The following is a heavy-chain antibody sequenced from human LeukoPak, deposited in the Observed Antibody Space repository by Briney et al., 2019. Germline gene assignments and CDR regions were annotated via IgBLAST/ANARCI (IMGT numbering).Heavy chain of an antibody. V-gene: IGHV3-74*01. CDR1: GFTFSSYA. Sequence: PGGSLRLSCAASGFTFSSYAMHWVRQAPGKGLVWVSRINSDGNTSYADSVKGRFTISRDNAKNTLYLQMNSLRAEDTAVYYCARQSFTAASGWYFDLWGRGTLVTVSS. CDR2: INSDGNT. D-gene: IGHD6-13*01. CDR3: ARQSFTAASGWYFDL. J-gene: IGHJ2*01.